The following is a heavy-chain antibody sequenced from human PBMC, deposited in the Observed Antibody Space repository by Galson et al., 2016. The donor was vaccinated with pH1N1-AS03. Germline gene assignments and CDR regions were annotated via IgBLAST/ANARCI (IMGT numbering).Heavy chain of an antibody. J-gene: IGHJ4*02. Sequence: CAASGFTFRSYGMHWVRQTPGKGLQWVAVISYDESKKLYADSVRGRSTISRDNSKNTLYLQMNSLRPEDTAVYFCARSQSFYVDYFDNWGQGTLFTVSS. CDR1: GFTFRSYG. V-gene: IGHV3-30*03. CDR3: ARSQSFYVDYFDN. D-gene: IGHD3-10*02. CDR2: ISYDESKK.